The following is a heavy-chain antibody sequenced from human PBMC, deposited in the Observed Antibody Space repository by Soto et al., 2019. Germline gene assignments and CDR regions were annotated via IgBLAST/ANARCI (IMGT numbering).Heavy chain of an antibody. V-gene: IGHV4-39*01. CDR1: GGSLSGSSYY. Sequence: QLQLQESGPGLVKPSETLSLTCTVSGGSLSGSSYYWGWIRQPPGKGLEWIGSFWFTGTTYYNPSLKSRVNISVDTSSRQFSLHLGSVTAADTAVYFCARGGKRISMFRGFDSWGQGTLVTVSS. CDR3: ARGGKRISMFRGFDS. CDR2: FWFTGTT. D-gene: IGHD3-10*01. J-gene: IGHJ4*02.